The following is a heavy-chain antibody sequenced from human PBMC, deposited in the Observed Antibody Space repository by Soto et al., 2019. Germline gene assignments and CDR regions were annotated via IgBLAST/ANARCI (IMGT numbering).Heavy chain of an antibody. CDR3: ARDHYGDAHNAFAL. V-gene: IGHV1-69*13. J-gene: IGHJ3*01. CDR1: GGTFSSYA. Sequence: SVKVSCKASGGTFSSYAISWVRQAPGQGLEWMGGIIPIFGTANYAQKFQGRVTITADESTSTAYMELSSLRSEDTAVYYCARDHYGDAHNAFALWGNGKMVTASS. D-gene: IGHD4-17*01. CDR2: IIPIFGTA.